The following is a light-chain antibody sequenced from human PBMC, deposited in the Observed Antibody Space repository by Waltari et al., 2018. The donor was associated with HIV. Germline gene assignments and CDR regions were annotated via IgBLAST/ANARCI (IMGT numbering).Light chain of an antibody. CDR2: GAS. CDR1: PSVTSN. J-gene: IGKJ1*01. Sequence: EIVMTQSPATLSVSPGERATLSCRASPSVTSNLAWYQQRPGQAPRLLISGASTRATDIPARFSGSGSGTEFTLTISSLQSEDFAVYYCQQYYNWPPTWTFGQGTRVEIK. CDR3: QQYYNWPPTWT. V-gene: IGKV3-15*01.